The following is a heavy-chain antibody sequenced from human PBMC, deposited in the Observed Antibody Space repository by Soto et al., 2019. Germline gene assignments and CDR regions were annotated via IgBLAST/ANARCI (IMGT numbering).Heavy chain of an antibody. Sequence: QEQLVQSGPEVKEPGSSVKVSCKDSGGLFSSFAISWVRQAPGQGLEWLGGIIPVFGKTNYAEKFQDRVTITADESTNTAYMELSSLTSGDTAMYYCARGGGPYVWFNEFWGQGTLVTVSS. V-gene: IGHV1-69*13. J-gene: IGHJ4*02. D-gene: IGHD3-16*01. CDR3: ARGGGPYVWFNEF. CDR1: GGLFSSFA. CDR2: IIPVFGKT.